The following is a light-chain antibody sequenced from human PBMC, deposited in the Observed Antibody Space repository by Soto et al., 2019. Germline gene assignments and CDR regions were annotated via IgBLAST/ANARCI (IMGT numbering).Light chain of an antibody. CDR2: DAS. J-gene: IGKJ4*01. CDR3: QQYDNYPLT. Sequence: DIQMTQSPSTLSASVGDRVTITCRASQSINNWLAWYQQKPGKAPKFLIYDASNLESGVPSIFSGSASGTEFTLTISSLQPDDFATYYCQQYDNYPLTFGGGTKVDI. CDR1: QSINNW. V-gene: IGKV1-5*01.